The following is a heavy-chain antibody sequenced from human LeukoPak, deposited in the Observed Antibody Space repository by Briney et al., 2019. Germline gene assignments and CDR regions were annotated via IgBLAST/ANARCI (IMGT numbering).Heavy chain of an antibody. Sequence: GGSLRLSCAASGFTFSSYGMHWVRQAPGKGLEWVAVIWYDGSNKYYADSVKGRFTISRDNSKNTLYLQMNSLRAEDTAVYYRARGTSGGYEGDYWGQGTLVTVSS. CDR2: IWYDGSNK. CDR3: ARGTSGGYEGDY. J-gene: IGHJ4*02. V-gene: IGHV3-33*01. CDR1: GFTFSSYG. D-gene: IGHD1-1*01.